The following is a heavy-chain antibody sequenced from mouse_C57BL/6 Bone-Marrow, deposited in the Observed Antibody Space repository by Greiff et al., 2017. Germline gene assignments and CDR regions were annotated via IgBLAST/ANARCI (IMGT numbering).Heavy chain of an antibody. V-gene: IGHV5-6*01. CDR3: ARGRGFAY. J-gene: IGHJ3*01. CDR1: GFTFSSYG. CDR2: ISSGGSYT. Sequence: EVQLQQSGGDLVKPGGSLKLSCAASGFTFSSYGMSWVRQTPDKRLEWVATISSGGSYTYYPDSVKGRFTISRDNAKNTLYLQMSSLKSEDTAMYYCARGRGFAYWGQGTLVTVSA.